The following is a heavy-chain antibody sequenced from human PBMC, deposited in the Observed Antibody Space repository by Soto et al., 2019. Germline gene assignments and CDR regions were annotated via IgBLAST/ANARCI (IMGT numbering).Heavy chain of an antibody. CDR2: ISYDGRRK. D-gene: IGHD1-1*01. CDR3: AKDILRDQLDSGMDV. J-gene: IGHJ6*02. CDR1: GFIFSGYG. V-gene: IGHV3-30*18. Sequence: QVQLVESGGGVVQPGGSLRLSCSGSGFIFSGYGMHWVRQPPGKGLEWVAVISYDGRRKYYEDSVKGRFTVSRDNSQNTVYLEMNSLRVEDSAIYYCAKDILRDQLDSGMDVWGQGTTVTVSS.